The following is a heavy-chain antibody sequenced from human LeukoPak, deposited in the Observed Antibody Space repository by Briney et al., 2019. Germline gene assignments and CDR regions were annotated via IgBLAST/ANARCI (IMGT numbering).Heavy chain of an antibody. J-gene: IGHJ3*02. D-gene: IGHD3-22*01. CDR2: LIPILGIA. V-gene: IGHV1-69*04. Sequence: ASVKVSCKASGGTFSSYAISWVRQAPGQGLEWMGRLIPILGIANYAQKFQGRVTITADKSTSTAYMELSSLRSEDTAVYYCARNRYYYDSSGYYPTTPRVYAFDIWGQGTMVTVSS. CDR3: ARNRYYYDSSGYYPTTPRVYAFDI. CDR1: GGTFSSYA.